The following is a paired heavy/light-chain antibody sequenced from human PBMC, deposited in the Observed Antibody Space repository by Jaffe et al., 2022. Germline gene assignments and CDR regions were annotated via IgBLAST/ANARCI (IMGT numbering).Heavy chain of an antibody. CDR1: GFTFNNYE. J-gene: IGHJ4*02. CDR3: ARGNWNDLRGVDY. CDR2: ISSTGKTI. D-gene: IGHD1-1*01. Sequence: EVQLVESGGGLVQPGGSLRLSCAASGFTFNNYEMNWVRQAPGKGLEWVSYISSTGKTIYYADSVKGRFTISRDSAQSSLFLQMNSLRVEDTAVYYCARGNWNDLRGVDYWGQGTLVTVSS. V-gene: IGHV3-48*03.
Light chain of an antibody. Sequence: QSVLTQPPSVSAAPGQKVTISCSGSSSNIGKNYVSWYQQLPGTAPKLLIYENNKRPSGIPDRFSGSKSGTSATLGITGLQTGDEADYYCGTWDSSLSAGVVFGGGTKLTVL. CDR3: GTWDSSLSAGVV. CDR2: ENN. J-gene: IGLJ2*01. V-gene: IGLV1-51*02. CDR1: SSNIGKNY.